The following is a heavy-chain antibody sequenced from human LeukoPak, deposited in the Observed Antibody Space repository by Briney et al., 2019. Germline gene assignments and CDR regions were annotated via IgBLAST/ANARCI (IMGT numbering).Heavy chain of an antibody. CDR2: IYHSGST. D-gene: IGHD2-21*02. CDR3: ASARLAYCGGDCYSSAFDI. Sequence: SETLSLTCAVSGGPISSSNWWSWVRQPPGKGLEWIGEIYHSGSTNYNPSLKSRVTISVDKSKNQFSLKLSSVTAADTAVYYCASARLAYCGGDCYSSAFDIWGQGTMVTVSS. CDR1: GGPISSSNW. J-gene: IGHJ3*02. V-gene: IGHV4-4*02.